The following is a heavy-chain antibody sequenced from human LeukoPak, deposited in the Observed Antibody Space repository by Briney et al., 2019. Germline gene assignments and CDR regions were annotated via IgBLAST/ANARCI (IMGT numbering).Heavy chain of an antibody. Sequence: GGSLRLSCAASGFTIDDHGMSWVRQVPGKGLEWVSGINWNGGSTGYADSVKGRFTISRDNAKNSLYLQMNSLRAEDTALYYCAAGDRNGWYFDYWGQGTLVTVSS. V-gene: IGHV3-20*04. CDR3: AAGDRNGWYFDY. D-gene: IGHD6-19*01. CDR2: INWNGGST. J-gene: IGHJ4*02. CDR1: GFTIDDHG.